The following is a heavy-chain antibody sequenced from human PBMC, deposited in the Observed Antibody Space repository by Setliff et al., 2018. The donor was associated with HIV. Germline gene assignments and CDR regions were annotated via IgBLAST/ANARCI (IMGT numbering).Heavy chain of an antibody. CDR1: GSSISSGSYY. CDR3: ATLDPSGGNFLAY. D-gene: IGHD2-21*02. V-gene: IGHV4-61*02. Sequence: KTSETLSLTCTVSGSSISSGSYYWSWIRQPAGKGLEWIGRIYTSGSTNYNPSLKSRVTISLDTSKVQFSLRLTSVTAADTAVYYCATLDPSGGNFLAYWGQGTLVTVSS. CDR2: IYTSGST. J-gene: IGHJ4*02.